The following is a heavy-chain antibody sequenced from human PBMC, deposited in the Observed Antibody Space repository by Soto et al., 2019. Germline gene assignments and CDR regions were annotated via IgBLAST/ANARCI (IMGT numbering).Heavy chain of an antibody. CDR3: ATDRVAFDM. Sequence: GASVKVSCKASGHMLTGYYIHWVRQAPGQGLEWMGWINPKSGGTKYAEKFQGRVSMTGDTSITTAYLELSSLTSDDTAVYYCATDRVAFDMWGQGTKVTVS. D-gene: IGHD3-22*01. CDR2: INPKSGGT. CDR1: GHMLTGYY. J-gene: IGHJ3*02. V-gene: IGHV1-2*02.